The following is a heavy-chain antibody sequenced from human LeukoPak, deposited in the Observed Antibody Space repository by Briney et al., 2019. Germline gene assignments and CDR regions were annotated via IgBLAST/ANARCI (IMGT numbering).Heavy chain of an antibody. Sequence: SETPSLTCSVSGGSISSLYRSWIRQPPGKGLEWIGYIYYTGSTNYNPSLKSRVTMFVDMSKNQFSLRLSSVTAADTAVYYCARHRAYSSSSPFDYWGQGTLVTVSS. D-gene: IGHD6-6*01. V-gene: IGHV4-59*08. CDR1: GGSISSLY. CDR2: IYYTGST. CDR3: ARHRAYSSSSPFDY. J-gene: IGHJ4*02.